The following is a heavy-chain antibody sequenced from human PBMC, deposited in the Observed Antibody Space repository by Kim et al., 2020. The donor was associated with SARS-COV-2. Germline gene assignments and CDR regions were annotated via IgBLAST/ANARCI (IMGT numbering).Heavy chain of an antibody. CDR3: ARMTTVTTYYFDY. Sequence: SNPSPKTRVTISEATSKNQFSPKLSSVTAADTAVYYCARMTTVTTYYFDYWGQGTLVTVSS. J-gene: IGHJ4*02. V-gene: IGHV4-4*07. D-gene: IGHD4-17*01.